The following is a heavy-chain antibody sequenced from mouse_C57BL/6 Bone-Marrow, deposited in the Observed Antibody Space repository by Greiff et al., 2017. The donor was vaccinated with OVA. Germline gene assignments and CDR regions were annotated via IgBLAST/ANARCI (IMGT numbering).Heavy chain of an antibody. V-gene: IGHV1-82*01. CDR3: ERTGDY. J-gene: IGHJ2*01. CDR2: IYPGDGDT. CDR1: GYAFSSSW. D-gene: IGHD4-1*01. Sequence: QVQLKQSGPELVKPGASVKISCKASGYAFSSSWMNWVKQRPGKGLEWIGRIYPGDGDTNYNRKFKGKATLTADKSSSTAYMQLSSLTSEDSAVYFCERTGDYWGQGTTLTVSS.